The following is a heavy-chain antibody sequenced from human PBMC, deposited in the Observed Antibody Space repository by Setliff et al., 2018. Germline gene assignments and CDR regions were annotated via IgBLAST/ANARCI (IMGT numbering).Heavy chain of an antibody. CDR2: IYTTGNT. Sequence: GGSLRLSCAASGFTFSSHALSWVRQAPGKGLEWISTIYTTGNTFYADSVKGRFTISRDNSKNTLSLQMDNLRAEDTATYYCTSEYHSGGWGQGTLVTVSS. V-gene: IGHV3-23*05. CDR3: TSEYHSGG. J-gene: IGHJ4*02. D-gene: IGHD1-26*01. CDR1: GFTFSSHA.